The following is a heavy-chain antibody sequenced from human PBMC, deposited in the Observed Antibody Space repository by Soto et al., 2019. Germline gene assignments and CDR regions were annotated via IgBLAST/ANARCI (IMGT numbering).Heavy chain of an antibody. J-gene: IGHJ6*02. V-gene: IGHV1-18*01. CDR3: AMVDVYVTPSPQDV. CDR1: GYTFTRYG. Sequence: QVQLVQSGAEVKNPGASVKVSCKASGYTFTRYGIGWARQAPGQGLEWMGWINTYNGNAKYAQKVQGRGTLTTDTATSTASRELRSLRSNDTAIYYCAMVDVYVTPSPQDVWGQGATVIVSS. D-gene: IGHD3-16*01. CDR2: INTYNGNA.